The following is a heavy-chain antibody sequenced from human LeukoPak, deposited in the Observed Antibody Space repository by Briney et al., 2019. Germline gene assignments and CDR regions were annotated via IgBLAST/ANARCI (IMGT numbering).Heavy chain of an antibody. J-gene: IGHJ4*02. CDR2: SFHSGSP. V-gene: IGHV4-39*01. CDR1: GGSISSSDYY. D-gene: IGHD1-14*01. Sequence: SETLSLTCGVSGGSISSSDYYWGWIRQPPGKGLEWIGSSFHSGSPYYNPSLKSRLTISVDTSKNQFSLKLSSVTDADTAVYYCARASATGSWGLFDYWAQGTQVIVSS. CDR3: ARASATGSWGLFDY.